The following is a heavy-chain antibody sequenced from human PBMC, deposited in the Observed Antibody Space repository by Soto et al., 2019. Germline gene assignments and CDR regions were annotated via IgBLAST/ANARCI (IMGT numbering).Heavy chain of an antibody. CDR2: VNTNTGNP. CDR1: GYTFTSYA. J-gene: IGHJ5*01. CDR3: ARDGTRYYVFLTVYSLQYSWFDS. V-gene: IGHV7-4-1*01. Sequence: SEKVSCKASGYTFTSYAMNWVRQAPGQGLEWMRWVNTNTGNPTYAQGFTGRFVFSLDTSVSTAYLQICSLKAEDTAVYYCARDGTRYYVFLTVYSLQYSWFDSWGQGPLGAVS. D-gene: IGHD3-9*01.